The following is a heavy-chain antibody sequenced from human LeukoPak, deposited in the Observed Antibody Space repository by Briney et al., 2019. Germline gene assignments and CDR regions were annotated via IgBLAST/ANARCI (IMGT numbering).Heavy chain of an antibody. V-gene: IGHV1-69*13. J-gene: IGHJ4*02. CDR2: IIPIFGTA. D-gene: IGHD3-10*01. CDR1: GGTFSSYA. Sequence: ASVKVSCKASGGTFSSYAISWVRQAPGQGLEWMGGIIPIFGTANYAQKFQGRVTITVDESTSTAYMELSSLRSEDTAVYYCAAYGSGGNFDYWGQGTLVTVSS. CDR3: AAYGSGGNFDY.